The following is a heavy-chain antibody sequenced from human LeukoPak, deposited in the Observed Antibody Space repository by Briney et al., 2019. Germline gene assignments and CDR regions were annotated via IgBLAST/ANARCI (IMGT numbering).Heavy chain of an antibody. J-gene: IGHJ4*02. CDR3: ARDQSYYFDY. CDR1: GFTFSTYW. CDR2: IKQDGSEK. V-gene: IGHV3-7*01. D-gene: IGHD3-16*02. Sequence: GGSLRLSCSASGFTFSTYWMNWVRQAPGKGLEWVANIKQDGSEKYYVDSVKGRFTISRDNAKNSLYLQMNSLRAEDTAVYYCARDQSYYFDYWGQGTLVTVSS.